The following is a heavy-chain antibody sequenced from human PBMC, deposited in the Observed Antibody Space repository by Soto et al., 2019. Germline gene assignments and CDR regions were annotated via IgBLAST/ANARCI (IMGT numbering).Heavy chain of an antibody. CDR1: GGSISSSNW. J-gene: IGHJ5*02. V-gene: IGHV4-4*02. CDR3: ATAVPLGTERGFDP. CDR2: IYHSGST. D-gene: IGHD1-1*01. Sequence: QVQLQESGPGLVKPSGTLSLTCAVSGGSISSSNWWSWVRQPPGKGLEWIGEIYHSGSTNYSPSRRRRVTISVDKSKNACSLKTRSVTAADTAVYYCATAVPLGTERGFDPWGQGTLVTVSS.